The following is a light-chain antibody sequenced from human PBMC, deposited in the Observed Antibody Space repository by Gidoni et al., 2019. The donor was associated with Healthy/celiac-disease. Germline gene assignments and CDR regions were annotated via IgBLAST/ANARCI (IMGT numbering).Light chain of an antibody. CDR3: QQYNNWPPWT. CDR1: QSVNSN. CDR2: GAS. J-gene: IGKJ1*01. V-gene: IGKV3-15*01. Sequence: EIVMTQSPATLSVSPGERATLSCRASQSVNSNLAWYQQKPGQAPRLLIYGASTRATGIPARFSGSGSGTEFTLTISSLQSEDFAVYYCQQYNNWPPWTFGQXTKVKIK.